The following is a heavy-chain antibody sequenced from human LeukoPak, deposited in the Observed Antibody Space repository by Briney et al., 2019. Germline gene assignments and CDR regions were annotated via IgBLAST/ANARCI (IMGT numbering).Heavy chain of an antibody. V-gene: IGHV4-39*01. Sequence: SETLSLTCTVSGGSISSSDYYWGWVRQPLGKGLEWIGNIYYSGGSYSSPSLESRVTISSDTSKSQFSVKLTSVTAATAAVYYGVRVGYAYGPVGNWFDPWGQGVLVTVSS. CDR2: IYYSGGS. J-gene: IGHJ5*02. CDR1: GGSISSSDYY. D-gene: IGHD5-18*01. CDR3: VRVGYAYGPVGNWFDP.